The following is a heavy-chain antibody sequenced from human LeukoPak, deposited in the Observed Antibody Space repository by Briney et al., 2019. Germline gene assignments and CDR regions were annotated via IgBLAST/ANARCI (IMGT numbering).Heavy chain of an antibody. CDR3: AKDISYGDYAFDY. CDR1: GFTFDDYA. V-gene: IGHV3-9*01. D-gene: IGHD4-17*01. J-gene: IGHJ4*02. Sequence: PGGSLRLSCAASGFTFDDYAMHWVRQAPGKGLEWVSGISWNSGSIGYADSVKGRFTISRDNAKNSLYLQMNSLRAEDTALYYCAKDISYGDYAFDYWGQGTLVTVSS. CDR2: ISWNSGSI.